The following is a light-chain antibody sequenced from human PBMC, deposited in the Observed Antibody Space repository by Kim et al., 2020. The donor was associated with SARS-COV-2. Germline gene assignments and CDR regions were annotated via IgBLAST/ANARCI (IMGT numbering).Light chain of an antibody. CDR1: SRDVGGYNY. J-gene: IGLJ2*01. Sequence: GQSIPISCTGTSRDVGGYNYVSWYQQHPGKAPKLMIYDVSNRPSGVSNRFSGSKSGNTASLTISGLQAEDEADYYCSSYTSSSTVVFGGGTQLTVL. CDR3: SSYTSSSTVV. CDR2: DVS. V-gene: IGLV2-14*03.